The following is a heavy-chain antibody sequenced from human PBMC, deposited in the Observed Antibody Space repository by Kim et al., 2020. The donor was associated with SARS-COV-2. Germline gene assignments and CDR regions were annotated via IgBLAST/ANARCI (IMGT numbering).Heavy chain of an antibody. CDR2: ST. D-gene: IGHD6-19*01. Sequence: STPYHPSRQSRVAISVDTSKNQFSRKLISVTAADTAVYYCARPYTSGTYDNWGQGTLVIVSS. V-gene: IGHV4-39*01. CDR3: ARPYTSGTYDN. J-gene: IGHJ4*02.